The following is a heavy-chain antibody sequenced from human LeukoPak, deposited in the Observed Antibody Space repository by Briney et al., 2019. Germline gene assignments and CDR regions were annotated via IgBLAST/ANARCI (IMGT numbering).Heavy chain of an antibody. CDR3: AQKGGTDH. J-gene: IGHJ4*02. CDR2: ISSTSGDV. CDR1: GFSFSRFG. V-gene: IGHV3-48*01. D-gene: IGHD2-15*01. Sequence: GGSLRLSCVASGFSFSRFGVNWVRQAPGKALEWVSHISSTSGDVYYADSVKGRFTISRDNAKNSLYLQMNSLRVEDTAIYYCAQKGGTDHWGQGTLVTVSS.